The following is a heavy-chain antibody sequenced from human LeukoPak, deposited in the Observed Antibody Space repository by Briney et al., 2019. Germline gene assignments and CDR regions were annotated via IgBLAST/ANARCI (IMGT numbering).Heavy chain of an antibody. Sequence: GGTLRLSCAASGFTFSSYGMSWVRQAPGKGLEWVSAISGSGGSTYYADSVKGRFTISRDNSKSTLYLQMNSLRAEDTAVYYCAKPRAGSFDYWGQGTLVTVSS. CDR2: ISGSGGST. CDR3: AKPRAGSFDY. D-gene: IGHD1-1*01. V-gene: IGHV3-23*01. CDR1: GFTFSSYG. J-gene: IGHJ4*02.